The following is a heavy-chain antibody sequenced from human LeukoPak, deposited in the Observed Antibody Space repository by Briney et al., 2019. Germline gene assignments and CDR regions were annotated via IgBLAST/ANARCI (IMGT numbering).Heavy chain of an antibody. CDR2: IYPGDSDT. V-gene: IGHV5-51*01. CDR1: GYSFNNYW. CDR3: ARRMAPTTYYFDY. D-gene: IGHD5-24*01. J-gene: IGHJ4*02. Sequence: PGESLQISCKGSGYSFNNYWIGWVRQLPGKGLEWMGIIYPGDSDTRYSPSFQGQVTISADKSISTAYLQWSSLKASDTAIYYCARRMAPTTYYFDYWGQGTLVTVSS.